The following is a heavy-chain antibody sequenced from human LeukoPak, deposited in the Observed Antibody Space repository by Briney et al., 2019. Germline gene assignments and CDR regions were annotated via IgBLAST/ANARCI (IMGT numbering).Heavy chain of an antibody. J-gene: IGHJ6*03. V-gene: IGHV4-59*01. CDR1: GGSISSYY. CDR3: ARVQQSGYYYYYMDV. D-gene: IGHD5-18*01. CDR2: IYYSGST. Sequence: PSETLSPTCTVSGGSISSYYWSWIRQPPGKGLEWIGYIYYSGSTNYNPSLKSRVTISVDTSKNQFSLKLSSVTAADTAVYYCARVQQSGYYYYYMDVWGKGTTVTISS.